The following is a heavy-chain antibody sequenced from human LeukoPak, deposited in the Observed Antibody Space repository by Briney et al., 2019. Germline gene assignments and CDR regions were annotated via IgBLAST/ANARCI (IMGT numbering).Heavy chain of an antibody. CDR3: ARRGAYDSSESGGWFDP. CDR1: GYSFTSYW. J-gene: IGHJ5*02. CDR2: IYPGDSDT. D-gene: IGHD3-22*01. V-gene: IGHV5-51*01. Sequence: GESLKTSCKGSGYSFTSYWIGWVRQMPGKGLEWMGIIYPGDSDTRYSPSFQGQVTISADKSISTAYLQWSSLKASDTAMYYCARRGAYDSSESGGWFDPWGQGTLVTVSS.